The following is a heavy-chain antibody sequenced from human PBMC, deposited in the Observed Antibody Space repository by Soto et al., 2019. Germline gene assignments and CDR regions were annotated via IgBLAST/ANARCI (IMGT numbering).Heavy chain of an antibody. J-gene: IGHJ4*01. V-gene: IGHV4-38-2*01. CDR3: ACALIVVAATVVDY. D-gene: IGHD6-19*01. CDR1: GYYISSGYY. CDR2: IYHSGNT. Sequence: SETLSLTCAVSGYYISSGYYCGWIRQPPGKGLEWIGSIYHSGNTYYNPSLKSRVTISVDTSKNHFSLKLSSVTAADTAVYYCACALIVVAATVVDYLGQETLVTISS.